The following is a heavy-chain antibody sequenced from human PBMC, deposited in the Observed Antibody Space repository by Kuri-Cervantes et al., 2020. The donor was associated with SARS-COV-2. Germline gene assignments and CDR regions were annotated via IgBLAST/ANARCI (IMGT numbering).Heavy chain of an antibody. CDR3: ARDGRLYDSSGYPAFDI. J-gene: IGHJ3*02. V-gene: IGHV1-18*01. D-gene: IGHD3-22*01. CDR2: ITPYNGNT. CDR1: GYTFTSFG. Sequence: ASVKVSCKASGYTFTSFGISWVRQAPGQGLEWMGWITPYNGNTNYAQKFHGRVTMTTDTSTSTAYMELRSLRSDDAAVYYCARDGRLYDSSGYPAFDIWGQGTMVTVSS.